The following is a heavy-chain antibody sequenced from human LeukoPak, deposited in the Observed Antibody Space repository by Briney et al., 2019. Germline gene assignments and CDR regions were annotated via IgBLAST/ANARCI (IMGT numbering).Heavy chain of an antibody. CDR2: IYPGDSDT. Sequence: GESLKISCKGSGYSFTSYWIGWVRQMPGKGLEWMGIIYPGDSDTRYSPSFQGQVTISADESISTAYLQWSSLKASDTAMYYCARDPIDYGDYDLDSFAFDIWGQGTMVTVSS. CDR1: GYSFTSYW. J-gene: IGHJ3*02. V-gene: IGHV5-51*01. D-gene: IGHD4-17*01. CDR3: ARDPIDYGDYDLDSFAFDI.